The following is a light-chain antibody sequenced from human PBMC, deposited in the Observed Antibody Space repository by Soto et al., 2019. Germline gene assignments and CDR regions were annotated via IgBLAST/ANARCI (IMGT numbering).Light chain of an antibody. V-gene: IGKV1-27*01. CDR2: AAS. CDR1: QGISNY. Sequence: DIQMTQSPSSLSASVGDRDTITCRASQGISNYLAWYQQKPGKVPKLLIYAASTLQSGVPSRFSGSGSGTDFTLTISGLQPEDVATYFCQKYNIVPLTFGGGTKVEIK. CDR3: QKYNIVPLT. J-gene: IGKJ4*01.